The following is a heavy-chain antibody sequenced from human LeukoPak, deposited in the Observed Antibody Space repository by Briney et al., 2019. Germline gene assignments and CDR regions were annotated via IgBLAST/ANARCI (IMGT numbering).Heavy chain of an antibody. CDR1: GYTFTSYG. V-gene: IGHV1-18*01. CDR2: ISAYNGNT. D-gene: IGHD3-22*01. CDR3: ARDEWIDYGSSGYYSY. Sequence: GASVKVSCKASGYTFTSYGISWVRQAPGQGLEWMGWISAYNGNTNYAQKLQGRVTMTTDTSTSTAYMELRSLRSDDTAVYYCARDEWIDYGSSGYYSYWGQGTLVTVSS. J-gene: IGHJ4*02.